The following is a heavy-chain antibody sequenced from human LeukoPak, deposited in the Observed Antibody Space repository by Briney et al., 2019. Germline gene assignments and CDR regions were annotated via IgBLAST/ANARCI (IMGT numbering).Heavy chain of an antibody. D-gene: IGHD4-23*01. CDR3: ARDLRWGSNWFDP. CDR2: IYYSGST. CDR1: GGSISSYY. Sequence: SETLSLTCTVSGGSISSYYWSWIRQPPGKGLEWIGYIYYSGSTNYNPSLKSRVTISVDTSKNQFSLKLSSVTAADTAVYYCARDLRWGSNWFDPWGQGTLVIVSS. V-gene: IGHV4-59*01. J-gene: IGHJ5*02.